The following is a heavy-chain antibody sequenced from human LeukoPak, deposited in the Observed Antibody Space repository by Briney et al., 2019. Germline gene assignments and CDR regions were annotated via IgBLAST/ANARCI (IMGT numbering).Heavy chain of an antibody. Sequence: SETLSLTCAAYGGSFSGYYWSWIRQPPGKGLEWIGEINHSGSTNYNPSLKSRVTISVDTSKNQFSLKLSSVTAADTAVYYCATGGSSWYNYWGQGALVTVSS. CDR3: ATGGSSWYNY. D-gene: IGHD6-13*01. CDR2: INHSGST. V-gene: IGHV4-34*01. CDR1: GGSFSGYY. J-gene: IGHJ4*02.